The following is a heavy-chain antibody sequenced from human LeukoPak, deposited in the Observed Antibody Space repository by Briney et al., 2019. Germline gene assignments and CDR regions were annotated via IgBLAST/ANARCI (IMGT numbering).Heavy chain of an antibody. Sequence: GESPKISCKGSGYSFTNYWIGWVRQMPGKGLEWMGIIYPGDSDTRYSPSFQGHVTISADKSITTAYLQWNSLKASDTAIYYCARGRLFAVTTGIDYWGQGTLVTVSS. V-gene: IGHV5-51*01. CDR2: IYPGDSDT. J-gene: IGHJ4*02. D-gene: IGHD4-17*01. CDR3: ARGRLFAVTTGIDY. CDR1: GYSFTNYW.